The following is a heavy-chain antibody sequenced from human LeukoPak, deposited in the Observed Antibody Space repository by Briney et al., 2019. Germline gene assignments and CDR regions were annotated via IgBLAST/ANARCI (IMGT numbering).Heavy chain of an antibody. CDR1: GGSISSSSYY. CDR3: ARDAGYVAPPYYYYYMDV. J-gene: IGHJ6*03. Sequence: SETLSLTCTVSGGSISSSSYYWGWIRQPPGKGLEWIGSIYYSGSTYYNPSLKSRVTISVDTSKNQFSLKLSSVTAVDTAVYYCARDAGYVAPPYYYYYMDVWGKGTTVTVSS. V-gene: IGHV4-39*07. D-gene: IGHD6-13*01. CDR2: IYYSGST.